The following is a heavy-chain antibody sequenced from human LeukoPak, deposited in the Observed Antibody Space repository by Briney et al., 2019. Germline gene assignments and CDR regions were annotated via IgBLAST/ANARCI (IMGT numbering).Heavy chain of an antibody. CDR2: ISYSGTT. CDR1: GASISSTSYY. J-gene: IGHJ3*02. V-gene: IGHV4-39*07. Sequence: SETLSLTCSVSGASISSTSYYWGWIRRPPGKGLEWIGSISYSGTTFYSPSLESRVTISADTSKNQFSLKLSSVTAADTAVYYCARDRAGGDAFDIWGQGTMVTVSS. D-gene: IGHD3-16*01. CDR3: ARDRAGGDAFDI.